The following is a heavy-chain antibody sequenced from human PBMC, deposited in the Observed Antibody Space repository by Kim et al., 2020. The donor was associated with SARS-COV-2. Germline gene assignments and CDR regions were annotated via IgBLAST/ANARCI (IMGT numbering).Heavy chain of an antibody. V-gene: IGHV4-4*07. Sequence: SETLSLTCTVSGGSITDYFWSWVRQPAGKGLEWIGRIHNSGNANYNPSLKSRVTMSVDTSKNQFSLKLSSVTAADTAVYFCAKDELYDGGGFNWFDSWG. J-gene: IGHJ5*01. CDR1: GGSITDYF. D-gene: IGHD3-22*01. CDR3: AKDELYDGGGFNWFDS. CDR2: IHNSGNA.